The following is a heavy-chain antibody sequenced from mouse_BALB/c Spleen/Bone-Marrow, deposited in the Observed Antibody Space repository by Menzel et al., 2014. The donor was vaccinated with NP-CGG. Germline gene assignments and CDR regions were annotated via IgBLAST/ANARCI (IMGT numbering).Heavy chain of an antibody. CDR1: GFNIKDTY. CDR2: IDPANGNT. CDR3: ARWELGRAWFAD. Sequence: SGAELVKPGASVKLSCTVSGFNIKDTYMHWVKMRAEQGLEWMGRIDPANGNTKYDPKSQGKATITAGPSSNTAYLQLSILTSEDSAVYCCARWELGRAWFADWGQGTLVTVSA. V-gene: IGHV14-3*02. D-gene: IGHD4-1*01. J-gene: IGHJ3*01.